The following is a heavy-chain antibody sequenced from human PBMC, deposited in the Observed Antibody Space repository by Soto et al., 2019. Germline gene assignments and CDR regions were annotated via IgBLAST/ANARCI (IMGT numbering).Heavy chain of an antibody. Sequence: GGSLRLSCAASRLTFSSYAMSWVRQAPGRGLEWVSAISSSGASTYSADSVKGRFTISRDNSKRSLYLQMKSLRAEDTAVYYCARDFYGGYTYGPGDYWGQGALVTVSS. CDR2: ISSSGAST. CDR3: ARDFYGGYTYGPGDY. V-gene: IGHV3-23*01. D-gene: IGHD5-18*01. J-gene: IGHJ4*02. CDR1: RLTFSSYA.